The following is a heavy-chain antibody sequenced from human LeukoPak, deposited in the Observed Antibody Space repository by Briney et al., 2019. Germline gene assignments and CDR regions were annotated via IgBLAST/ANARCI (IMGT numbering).Heavy chain of an antibody. V-gene: IGHV4-39*01. Sequence: SETLSLTCTVSGGSISSNGYYWGWIRQPPGKGLEWIGSFYYTGSTFYSPSLKSRVTISVDTSKNQFSLKLSSVTAADTAVYYCARAPSYWYFDLWGRGTLVTVSS. J-gene: IGHJ2*01. CDR1: GGSISSNGYY. CDR2: FYYTGST. CDR3: ARAPSYWYFDL.